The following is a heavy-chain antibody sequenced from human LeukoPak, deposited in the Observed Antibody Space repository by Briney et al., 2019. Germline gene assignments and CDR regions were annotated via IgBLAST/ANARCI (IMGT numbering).Heavy chain of an antibody. CDR1: GGTFSSYT. CDR3: ARQPGRDYYDSSGIEAFDI. CDR2: IFPIFGTA. J-gene: IGHJ3*02. V-gene: IGHV1-69*05. D-gene: IGHD3-22*01. Sequence: ASVKVSCTASGGTFSSYTNSRVRLAPAQGLEWMGGIFPIFGTANYAQKFQSRVTMTRDTSISTAYMELSRLRSDDTAVYYCARQPGRDYYDSSGIEAFDIWGQGTMITVSS.